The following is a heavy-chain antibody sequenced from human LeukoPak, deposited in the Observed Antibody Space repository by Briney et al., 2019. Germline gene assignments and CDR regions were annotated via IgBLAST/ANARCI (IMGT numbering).Heavy chain of an antibody. V-gene: IGHV1-18*01. D-gene: IGHD1-26*01. Sequence: ASVKVSCKAYGYNFATSGIGWVRQAPGQGLEWLGWISGYNGNTKSAPKLQGRVTMTTNTSTDTAYLELVSLRVDDTAIYYCARDLGPYTGSYYSYYHYVDVWGEGTSVTVSS. CDR3: ARDLGPYTGSYYSYYHYVDV. CDR2: ISGYNGNT. J-gene: IGHJ6*03. CDR1: GYNFATSG.